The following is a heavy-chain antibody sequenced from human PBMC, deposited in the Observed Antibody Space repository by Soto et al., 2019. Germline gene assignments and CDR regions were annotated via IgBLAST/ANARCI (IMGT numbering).Heavy chain of an antibody. D-gene: IGHD3-16*01. CDR3: AREFTYYVSIDSYLDY. V-gene: IGHV6-1*01. CDR1: GDSVSVNSAA. CDR2: TYYRSRWYN. Sequence: SQTLSLTCAISGDSVSVNSAAWNWIRQSPSRGLEWLGRTYYRSRWYNDYAVSVKSRITVTPDTSKNQFSLHLNSVTPEDTAVYYCAREFTYYVSIDSYLDYWGEGALVTVSS. J-gene: IGHJ4*02.